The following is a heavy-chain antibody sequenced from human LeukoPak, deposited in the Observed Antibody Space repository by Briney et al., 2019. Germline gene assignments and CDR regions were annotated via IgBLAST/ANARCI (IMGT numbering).Heavy chain of an antibody. CDR1: GGSISSYY. Sequence: PSETLSLTCTVSGGSISSYYWNWIRQPPGKGLEWIGYIYYSGITNYNPSLKSRVTISVDTSKNQFSLKLSSVTAADTAVYYCARSRNYYYYMDVWGKGTTVTISS. V-gene: IGHV4-59*01. CDR2: IYYSGIT. D-gene: IGHD2-2*01. J-gene: IGHJ6*03. CDR3: ARSRNYYYYMDV.